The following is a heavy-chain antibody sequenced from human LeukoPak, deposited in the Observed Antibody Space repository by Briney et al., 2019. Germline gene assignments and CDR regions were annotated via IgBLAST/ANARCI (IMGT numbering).Heavy chain of an antibody. J-gene: IGHJ4*02. V-gene: IGHV4-34*01. D-gene: IGHD4-23*01. CDR3: ARSKRSYGGRAFDY. Sequence: SETLSLTCAVYGGSFSGYYWSWIRQPPGKGLEWIGEINHSGSTNYNPSLKSRVTISVDTSKNQFSLKLSSVTAADTAVYYCARSKRSYGGRAFDYWGQGTLVTVSS. CDR1: GGSFSGYY. CDR2: INHSGST.